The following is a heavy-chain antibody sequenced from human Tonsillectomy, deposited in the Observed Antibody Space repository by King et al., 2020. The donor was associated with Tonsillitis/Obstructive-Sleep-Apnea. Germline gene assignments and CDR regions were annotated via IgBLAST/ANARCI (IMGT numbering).Heavy chain of an antibody. CDR2: ISSDGNDK. J-gene: IGHJ4*02. D-gene: IGHD5-12*01. CDR3: ARDYGYSGYYLGFDY. Sequence: VQLVESGGGVVQPGRSLRLSCAASGFTFSNYPMHWVRQAPGKGLEWVAIISSDGNDKYYADSVKGRFTISRDNSKNTLFLQMDSLRADDTAVYYCARDYGYSGYYLGFDYWGQGTLVTVSS. V-gene: IGHV3-30*04. CDR1: GFTFSNYP.